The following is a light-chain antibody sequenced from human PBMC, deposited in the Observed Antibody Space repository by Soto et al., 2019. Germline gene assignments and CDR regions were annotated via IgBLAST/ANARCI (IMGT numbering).Light chain of an antibody. V-gene: IGKV3-20*01. J-gene: IGKJ4*01. CDR3: HQYDSSPLT. CDR2: GAS. Sequence: EIVLTQSPGTPSLSPGERATLSCRASQSVNSSYSAWYQQKPGQAPRLLIYGASSRATGIPDRFSGSGSGTDFTLTISRLEPEDFAVYYCHQYDSSPLTFGGGTKVEIK. CDR1: QSVNSSY.